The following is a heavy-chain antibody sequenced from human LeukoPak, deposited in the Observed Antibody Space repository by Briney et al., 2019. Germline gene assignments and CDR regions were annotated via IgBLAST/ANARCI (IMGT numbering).Heavy chain of an antibody. CDR1: GGSFSGYY. D-gene: IGHD3-10*01. CDR2: INHSGST. J-gene: IGHJ4*02. Sequence: SETLSLTCAVYGGSFSGYYWSWIRQPPGKGLEWVGEINHSGSTNYNPSLKSRVTISVDTSKNQFSLKLSSVTAADTAVYYCARGASYYAPFDYWGQGTLVTVSS. CDR3: ARGASYYAPFDY. V-gene: IGHV4-34*01.